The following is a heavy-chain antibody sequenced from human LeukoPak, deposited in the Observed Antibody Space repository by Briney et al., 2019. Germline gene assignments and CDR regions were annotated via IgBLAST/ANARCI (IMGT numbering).Heavy chain of an antibody. CDR2: INHSGST. Sequence: GSLRLSCAASGFTFSSYAMSWVRQPPGKGLEWIGEINHSGSTNYNPSLKSRVTISVDTSKNQFSLKLSSVTAADTAVYYCARGERITMIVVVIRAAFDIWGQGTMVTVSS. J-gene: IGHJ3*02. CDR1: GFTFSSYA. CDR3: ARGERITMIVVVIRAAFDI. V-gene: IGHV4-34*01. D-gene: IGHD3-22*01.